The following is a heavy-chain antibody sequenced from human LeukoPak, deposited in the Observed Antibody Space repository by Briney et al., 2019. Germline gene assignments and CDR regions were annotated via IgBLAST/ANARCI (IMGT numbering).Heavy chain of an antibody. CDR2: ISHDGSNK. V-gene: IGHV3-30*04. CDR1: GFSFSNYA. Sequence: GRSLRLSCATSGFSFSNYAIHWVRQAPGKGLEWVTFISHDGSNKRYADSVKGRFTISRDDSKNTLYLQMNSLKVEDTAVYYCARERVDIAMVRGVVTNYYYRGMDVWGPGTTVTVSS. D-gene: IGHD3-10*01. J-gene: IGHJ6*02. CDR3: ARERVDIAMVRGVVTNYYYRGMDV.